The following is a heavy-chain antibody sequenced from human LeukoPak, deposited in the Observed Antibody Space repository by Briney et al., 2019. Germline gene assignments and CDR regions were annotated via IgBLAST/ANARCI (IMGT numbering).Heavy chain of an antibody. D-gene: IGHD4-17*01. V-gene: IGHV4-59*01. J-gene: IGHJ4*02. CDR1: GGPISSYY. CDR3: ARLNDYGDYRSTYYFDY. Sequence: SETLSLTCTVSGGPISSYYWSWIRQPPGKGLEWIGYIYYSGSTNYNPSLKSRVTISVDTSKNQFSLKLSSVTAADTAVYYCARLNDYGDYRSTYYFDYWGQGTLVTVSS. CDR2: IYYSGST.